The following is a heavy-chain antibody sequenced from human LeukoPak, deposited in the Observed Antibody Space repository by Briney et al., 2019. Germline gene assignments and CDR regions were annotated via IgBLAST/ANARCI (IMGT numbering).Heavy chain of an antibody. CDR1: GGSISSYY. V-gene: IGHV4-4*09. CDR3: ARLLNYYDILMDG. CDR2: IYTSGST. D-gene: IGHD3-22*01. Sequence: SETLSLTCTVSGGSISSYYWSWIRPPPGKGLEWIGYIYTSGSTNYTPSLKSRVTISVDTSKNQFSLKLSSVTAADTAVYYCARLLNYYDILMDGWGKGTTVTVSS. J-gene: IGHJ6*04.